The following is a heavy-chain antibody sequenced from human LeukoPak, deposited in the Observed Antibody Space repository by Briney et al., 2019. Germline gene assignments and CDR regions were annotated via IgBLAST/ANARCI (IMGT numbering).Heavy chain of an antibody. V-gene: IGHV4-59*01. CDR2: IYYSGST. J-gene: IGHJ4*02. D-gene: IGHD6-13*01. Sequence: SETLSLTCTVSGGSISSYYWSWIRQPPGKGLEWIGYIYYSGSTNYNPSLKSRVTISVDTSKNQFSLKLSSVTAADTAVYCRARGIAAEPSDYWGQGTLVTVSS. CDR3: ARGIAAEPSDY. CDR1: GGSISSYY.